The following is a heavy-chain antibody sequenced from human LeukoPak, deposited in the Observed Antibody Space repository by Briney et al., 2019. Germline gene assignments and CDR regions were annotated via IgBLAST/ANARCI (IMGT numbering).Heavy chain of an antibody. Sequence: ASVKVSCKASGYTFTSYYMHWVRQAPGQGLEWMGIINPSGGSTSYAQKFQGRVTMTRDMSTSTVYMELSSLRSEDTAVYYCARDQAPYCGGDCYSGYWGQGTLVTVSS. CDR3: ARDQAPYCGGDCYSGY. D-gene: IGHD2-21*02. V-gene: IGHV1-46*01. J-gene: IGHJ4*02. CDR2: INPSGGST. CDR1: GYTFTSYY.